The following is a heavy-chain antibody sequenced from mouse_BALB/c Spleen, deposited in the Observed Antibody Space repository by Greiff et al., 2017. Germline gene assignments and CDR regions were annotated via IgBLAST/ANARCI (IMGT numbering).Heavy chain of an antibody. CDR3: ARLDGYYWYFDV. D-gene: IGHD2-3*01. CDR2: INPNNGGT. V-gene: IGHV1-18*01. CDR1: GYTFTDYN. J-gene: IGHJ1*01. Sequence: EVQVVESGPELVKPGASVQIPCKASGYTFTDYNMDWVKQSHGKSLEWIGDINPNNGGTIYNQKFKGKATLTVDKSSSTAYMELRSLTSEDTAVYYCARLDGYYWYFDVWGAGTTVTVSS.